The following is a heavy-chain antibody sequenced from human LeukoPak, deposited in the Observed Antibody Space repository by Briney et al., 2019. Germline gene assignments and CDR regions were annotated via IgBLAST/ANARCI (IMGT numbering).Heavy chain of an antibody. D-gene: IGHD3-10*01. Sequence: SVKVSCKASGGTLSSYAISWVRQAPGQGREWVGRIISILGIANYAQKFQGRVTITADKSTSTAYMELSRLRSEDTGVYYCARESVRGVDHYFDYWGQGTLVTVSS. CDR3: ARESVRGVDHYFDY. CDR2: IISILGIA. V-gene: IGHV1-69*10. CDR1: GGTLSSYA. J-gene: IGHJ4*02.